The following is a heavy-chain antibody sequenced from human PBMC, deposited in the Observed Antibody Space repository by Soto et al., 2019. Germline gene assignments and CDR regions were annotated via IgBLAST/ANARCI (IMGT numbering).Heavy chain of an antibody. V-gene: IGHV1-3*01. CDR3: ARSKVLWFGESQSDFDY. Sequence: GASVKVSCKASGYTFTSYAMHWVRQAPGQRLEWMGWINAGNGNTKYSQKFQGRVTITRDTSASTAYMELSSLRSEDTAVYYCARSKVLWFGESQSDFDYWGQGTLVTVSS. CDR1: GYTFTSYA. D-gene: IGHD3-10*01. CDR2: INAGNGNT. J-gene: IGHJ4*02.